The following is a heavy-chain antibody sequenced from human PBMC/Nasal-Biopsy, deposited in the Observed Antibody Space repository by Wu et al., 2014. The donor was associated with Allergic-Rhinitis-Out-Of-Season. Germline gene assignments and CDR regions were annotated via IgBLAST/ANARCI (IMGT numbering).Heavy chain of an antibody. CDR2: LSGRSDRI. Sequence: LRLSCAASGFTFSNFAMTWVRQAPGKGLEWVSGLSGRSDRIFYADSVKGRFTISRDDSENTLYLQMDRLRAGDTAVYYCAKNQYYDSSGPYYGALDFWGQGTLVIVSS. CDR1: GFTFSNFA. D-gene: IGHD3-22*01. J-gene: IGHJ4*02. V-gene: IGHV3-23*01. CDR3: AKNQYYDSSGPYYGALDF.